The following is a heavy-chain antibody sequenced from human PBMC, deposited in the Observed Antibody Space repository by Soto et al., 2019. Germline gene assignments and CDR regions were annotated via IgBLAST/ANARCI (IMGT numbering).Heavy chain of an antibody. D-gene: IGHD1-26*01. V-gene: IGHV3-53*01. J-gene: IGHJ4*02. CDR1: GFKVGSSY. CDR3: ATDSPNVGIGYFDS. CDR2: IVSGGST. Sequence: EVQVVESGGDLIQPGGSLRLSCAASGFKVGSSYVTWVRQAPGKGLEWVSVIVSGGSTHYTDSVTGRFTVSRDVSNNTVYVHMSSLRAEDTAVYFCATDSPNVGIGYFDSWGLGTLVTVSS.